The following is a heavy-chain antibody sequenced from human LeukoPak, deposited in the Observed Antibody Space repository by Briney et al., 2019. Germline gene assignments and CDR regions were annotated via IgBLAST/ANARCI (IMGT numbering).Heavy chain of an antibody. V-gene: IGHV3-30-3*01. D-gene: IGHD2-2*01. Sequence: RAGGSLRLSCAASGFTFSSYAMHWVRQAPGKGLEWVAVISYDGSNKYYADSVKGRFTISRDNSKNTLYLQMNSLRAEDTAVYYCARGYCSSTSCLKYYYYYYGMDVWGQGTTVTVSS. CDR1: GFTFSSYA. J-gene: IGHJ6*02. CDR2: ISYDGSNK. CDR3: ARGYCSSTSCLKYYYYYYGMDV.